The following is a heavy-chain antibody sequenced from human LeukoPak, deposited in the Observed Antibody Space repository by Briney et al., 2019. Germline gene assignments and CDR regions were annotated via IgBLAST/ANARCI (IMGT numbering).Heavy chain of an antibody. CDR2: TYYRSKWYN. J-gene: IGHJ4*02. D-gene: IGHD3-16*01. CDR3: AREDLGAAYFDF. Sequence: SQTLSLTCAISGDSVSTNNVAWNWIRQSPSRGLEWLGRTYYRSKWYNDYAVSVRSRIIINPDTSKNQFSLQLNSVTPDDTAVYYCAREDLGAAYFDFWGQGTLVTVSS. CDR1: GDSVSTNNVA. V-gene: IGHV6-1*01.